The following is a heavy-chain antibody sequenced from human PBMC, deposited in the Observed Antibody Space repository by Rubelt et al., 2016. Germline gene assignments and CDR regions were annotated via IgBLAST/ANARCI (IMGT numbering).Heavy chain of an antibody. Sequence: QLQLQESGPGLVKPSETLSLTCTVSGGSISSGSYYWSWIRQPPGKGLEWIGYIYYRGSTYYNPSLKRRVTISGDTSTNQFSLKRSSGTAADTVVYYCAYSSGYYDEYFQHWGQGTLVTVSS. V-gene: IGHV4-61*01. CDR1: GGSISSGSYY. J-gene: IGHJ1*01. CDR2: IYYRGST. CDR3: AYSSGYYDEYFQH. D-gene: IGHD3-22*01.